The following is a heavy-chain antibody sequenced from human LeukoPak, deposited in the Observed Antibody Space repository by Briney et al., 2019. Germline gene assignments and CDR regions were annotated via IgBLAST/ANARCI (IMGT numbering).Heavy chain of an antibody. CDR2: VSGSGGTT. CDR1: GFTFSSYE. Sequence: GGSLRLSCAASGFTFSSYEMNWVRQAPGKGLEWVSAVSGSGGTTYYADSVKGRFTISRDNSKNTLYLQMNSLRAEDTAVYYCAKAKGITMIVVVQDAFDIWGQGTMVTVSS. D-gene: IGHD3-22*01. CDR3: AKAKGITMIVVVQDAFDI. J-gene: IGHJ3*02. V-gene: IGHV3-23*01.